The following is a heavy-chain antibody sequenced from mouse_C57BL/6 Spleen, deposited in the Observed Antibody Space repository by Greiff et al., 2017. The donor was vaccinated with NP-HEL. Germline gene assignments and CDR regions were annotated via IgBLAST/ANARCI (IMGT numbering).Heavy chain of an antibody. D-gene: IGHD4-1*01. J-gene: IGHJ1*03. CDR1: GYTFTSYW. CDR3: ARSGTDWYFDV. Sequence: QVQLQQPGAELVRPGSSVKLSCKASGYTFTSYWMHWVKQRPIQGLEWIGNIDPSDSETHYNQKFKDKATLTVDKSSSTAYMQLSSLTSADSAVYYCARSGTDWYFDVWGTGTTVTVSS. V-gene: IGHV1-52*01. CDR2: IDPSDSET.